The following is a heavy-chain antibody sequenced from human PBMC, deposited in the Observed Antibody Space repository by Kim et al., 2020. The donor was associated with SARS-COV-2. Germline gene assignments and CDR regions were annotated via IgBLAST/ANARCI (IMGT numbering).Heavy chain of an antibody. D-gene: IGHD1-26*01. J-gene: IGHJ4*02. CDR2: IYYSGST. V-gene: IGHV4-59*13. CDR1: GGSISSYY. CDR3: ARDDGSGSFDY. Sequence: SETLSLTCTVSGGSISSYYWSWIRQPPGKGLEWIGYIYYSGSTNYNPSLKSRVTISVDTSKNQFSLKLSSVTAADTAVYYCARDDGSGSFDYWGQGTLVT.